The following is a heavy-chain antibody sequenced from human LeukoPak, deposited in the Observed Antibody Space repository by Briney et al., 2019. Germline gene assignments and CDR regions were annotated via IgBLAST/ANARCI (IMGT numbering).Heavy chain of an antibody. V-gene: IGHV1-18*01. D-gene: IGHD3-10*01. CDR3: ARGGYYGSGSFMDY. Sequence: ASVKVSCKASGYTFTSYGVSWVRQAPGQGLEWMGWISTYNGNTNYAQKFQGRITVTADTSTSTVHMDLRSLRSDDTAVYYCARGGYYGSGSFMDYWGQGTLVTVSS. CDR2: ISTYNGNT. J-gene: IGHJ4*02. CDR1: GYTFTSYG.